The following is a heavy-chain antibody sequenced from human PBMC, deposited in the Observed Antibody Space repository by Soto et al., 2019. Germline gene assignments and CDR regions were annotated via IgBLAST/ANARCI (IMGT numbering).Heavy chain of an antibody. Sequence: GGSLRLSCAASGFTFSSYAMHWVRQAPGKGLEWVAVISYDGSNKYYADSVKGRFTISRDNSKNTLYLQMNSLRAEDTAVYYCVNGDYGSGRPTTLWGRGTLVTVSS. CDR1: GFTFSSYA. CDR2: ISYDGSNK. J-gene: IGHJ4*02. V-gene: IGHV3-30-3*01. CDR3: VNGDYGSGRPTTL. D-gene: IGHD3-10*01.